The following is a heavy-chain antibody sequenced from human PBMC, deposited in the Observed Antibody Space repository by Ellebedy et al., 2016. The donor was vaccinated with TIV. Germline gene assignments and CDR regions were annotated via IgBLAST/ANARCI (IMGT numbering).Heavy chain of an antibody. D-gene: IGHD3-9*01. V-gene: IGHV1-69*06. CDR3: ARVLWDFDWPNDAFDI. J-gene: IGHJ3*02. Sequence: SVKVSXXASGGTFSSYAISWVRQAPGQGLEWMGGIIPIFGTANYAQKFQGRVTITADKSTSTAYMELSSLRSEDTAVYYCARVLWDFDWPNDAFDIWGQGTMVTVSS. CDR2: IIPIFGTA. CDR1: GGTFSSYA.